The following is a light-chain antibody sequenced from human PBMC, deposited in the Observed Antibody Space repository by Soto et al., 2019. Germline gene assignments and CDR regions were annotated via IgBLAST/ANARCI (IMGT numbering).Light chain of an antibody. Sequence: QMTQSPSPLSASLGDRVTLPCRASQSISSWLAWYQQKPGKAPKLPVFDASSLESGTPSRFSGRRSGTQFTLTINGLQPDDFATYYCQQYDNYKPLTFGGGTKVDIK. CDR2: DAS. V-gene: IGKV1-5*01. CDR1: QSISSW. J-gene: IGKJ4*01. CDR3: QQYDNYKPLT.